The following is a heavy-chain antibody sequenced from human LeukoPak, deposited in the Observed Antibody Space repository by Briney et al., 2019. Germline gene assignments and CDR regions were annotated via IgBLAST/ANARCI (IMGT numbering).Heavy chain of an antibody. CDR2: ISADNGDI. Sequence: ASVKVSCKASGYTFSSYGISWVRQAPGQGLEWMGSISADNGDINYAEKLQGRVTVTTDTSTSTAYMELRSLRSDDTAVYYCARDPLGGFGELSNDYWGQGTLVTVSS. V-gene: IGHV1-18*01. CDR1: GYTFSSYG. J-gene: IGHJ4*02. D-gene: IGHD3-10*01. CDR3: ARDPLGGFGELSNDY.